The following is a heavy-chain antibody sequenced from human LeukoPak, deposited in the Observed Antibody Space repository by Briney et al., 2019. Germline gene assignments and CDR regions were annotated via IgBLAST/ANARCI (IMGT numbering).Heavy chain of an antibody. Sequence: SETLSLTCAVYGGSFSGYYWSWIRQPPGKGLEWIGEINHSGSTNYNPSLKSRVTISVDTSKNQFSLKLSSVTAADTAVYYCARAFIVVVTAMDAGIDPWGQGTLVTVSS. CDR3: ARAFIVVVTAMDAGIDP. J-gene: IGHJ5*02. CDR1: GGSFSGYY. CDR2: INHSGST. D-gene: IGHD2-21*02. V-gene: IGHV4-34*01.